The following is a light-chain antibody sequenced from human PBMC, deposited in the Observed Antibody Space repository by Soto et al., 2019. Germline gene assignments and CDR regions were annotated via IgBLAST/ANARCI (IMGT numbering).Light chain of an antibody. CDR2: SNN. CDR1: SSNIGSNT. CDR3: AAWDDSLNGWV. J-gene: IGLJ3*02. V-gene: IGLV1-44*01. Sequence: QPVLTQPPSASGTPGQRVTISCSGSSSNIGSNTVNWYQQLPGTAPKLLIYSNNQRPSGVPDRFSGSKSGTSASLAISGLQSEDEADYYCAAWDDSLNGWVFGRGTKLTVL.